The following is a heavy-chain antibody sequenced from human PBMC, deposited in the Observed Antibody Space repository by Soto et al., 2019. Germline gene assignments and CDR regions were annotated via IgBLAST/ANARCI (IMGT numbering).Heavy chain of an antibody. D-gene: IGHD3-22*01. Sequence: SETLSLTCAVSGYSISSGYYWGWIRQPPGKGLEWIGSIYHSGSTYYNPSLKSRVTISVDTSKNQFSLKLSSVTAADTAVYYCAGEVVTMRSVSNWGQGTLVTVS. CDR2: IYHSGST. CDR1: GYSISSGYY. J-gene: IGHJ4*02. V-gene: IGHV4-38-2*01. CDR3: AGEVVTMRSVSN.